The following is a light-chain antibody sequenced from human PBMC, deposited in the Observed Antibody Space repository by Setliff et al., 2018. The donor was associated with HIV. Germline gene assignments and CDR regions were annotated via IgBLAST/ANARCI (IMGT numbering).Light chain of an antibody. J-gene: IGLJ1*01. CDR2: HIT. V-gene: IGLV2-11*01. CDR3: SSYAGSTRV. CDR1: SSDIGGYNY. Sequence: QSALTQPRSVSGSPGQSVTFSCTGASSDIGGYNYVSWYQQHPGKAPKLLIYHITKRPSGVPDRFSGFKSGNTASLTISGLQADDEADYYCSSYAGSTRVFGTGTRVTVL.